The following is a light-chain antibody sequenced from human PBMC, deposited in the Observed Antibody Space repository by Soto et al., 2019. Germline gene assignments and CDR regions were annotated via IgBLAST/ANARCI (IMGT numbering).Light chain of an antibody. V-gene: IGLV1-40*01. Sequence: QSVLAQPPSGSGAPGQRVTISCTGSNSNIGAGYDVHWYQQLPGTAPKLLIYANNNRPSGVPERFSGSKSGPSGSLAITGLQAEDEAGYYCQSYDSSLSAWVFGGGTKLPVL. J-gene: IGLJ3*02. CDR1: NSNIGAGYD. CDR3: QSYDSSLSAWV. CDR2: ANN.